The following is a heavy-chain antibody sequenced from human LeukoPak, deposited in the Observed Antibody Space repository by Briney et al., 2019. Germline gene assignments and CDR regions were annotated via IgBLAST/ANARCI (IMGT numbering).Heavy chain of an antibody. CDR1: GGSISSSNW. CDR3: ARGAAAAGNPFDY. D-gene: IGHD6-13*01. J-gene: IGHJ4*02. CDR2: IYHSGST. V-gene: IGHV4-4*02. Sequence: PSETLSLTCAVSGGSISSSNWWSWVRQPPGKGLGWIGEIYHSGSTNYNPSLKSRVTISVDKSKNQFSLKLSSVTAADTAVYYCARGAAAAGNPFDYWGQGTLVTVSS.